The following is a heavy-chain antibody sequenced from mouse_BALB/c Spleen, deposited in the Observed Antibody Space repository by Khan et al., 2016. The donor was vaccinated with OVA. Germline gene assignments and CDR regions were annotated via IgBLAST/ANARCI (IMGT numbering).Heavy chain of an antibody. CDR3: ASGRLLLRYPDYFDY. J-gene: IGHJ2*01. CDR2: ISYSGST. V-gene: IGHV3-2*02. D-gene: IGHD1-1*01. Sequence: EVQLQQSGPGLLKPSQSLSLTCTVTGFPITSDYAWNWNRQFPGNKLEWMAYISYSGSTTYSPSLRRRICITGDRSRYQFFMQLDSMTTWHTATYYRASGRLLLRYPDYFDYWGQGTTRTVSS. CDR1: GFPITSDYA.